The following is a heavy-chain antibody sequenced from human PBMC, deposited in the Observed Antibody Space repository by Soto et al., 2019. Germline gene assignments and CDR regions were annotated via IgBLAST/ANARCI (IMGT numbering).Heavy chain of an antibody. CDR3: AAEGNGSAYYYYYYGMDV. CDR2: IVVGSGNT. Sequence: GASVKVSCKASGFTFTSSAVQRVRQAGGQRLEWIGWIVVGSGNTNYAQKFQERVTITRDMSTSTAYMELSSLRSEDTAVYYCAAEGNGSAYYYYYYGMDVWGQGTTVTVPS. J-gene: IGHJ6*02. CDR1: GFTFTSSA. D-gene: IGHD3-10*01. V-gene: IGHV1-58*01.